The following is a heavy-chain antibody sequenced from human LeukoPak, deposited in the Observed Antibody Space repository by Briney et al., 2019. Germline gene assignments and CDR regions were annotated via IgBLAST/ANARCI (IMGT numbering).Heavy chain of an antibody. J-gene: IGHJ4*02. D-gene: IGHD5-12*01. CDR1: GYSFTSYW. Sequence: GESLRISCKGSGYSFTSYWISWVRQMPGKGLEWMGRIDSSDSYTNYSPSFQGHVTISADKSISTAYLQWSSLKASDTAMYYCASGPLGIVATFEDWGQGTLVTVSS. CDR3: ASGPLGIVATFED. V-gene: IGHV5-10-1*01. CDR2: IDSSDSYT.